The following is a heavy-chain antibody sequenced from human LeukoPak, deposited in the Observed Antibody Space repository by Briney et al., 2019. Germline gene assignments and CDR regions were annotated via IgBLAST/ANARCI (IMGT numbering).Heavy chain of an antibody. CDR1: GFTFYSQT. Sequence: GGSLRLSCAASGFTFYSQTMSWVRQAPGKGLEWVSGISGSIGSTHYADSVRGRFTISRDNSKNTLFLQMNSLRVEDTARYYCTTSRPEPLIRGPRVDSWGQGTLVTVSS. CDR3: TTSRPEPLIRGPRVDS. V-gene: IGHV3-23*01. CDR2: ISGSIGST. D-gene: IGHD3-10*01. J-gene: IGHJ4*02.